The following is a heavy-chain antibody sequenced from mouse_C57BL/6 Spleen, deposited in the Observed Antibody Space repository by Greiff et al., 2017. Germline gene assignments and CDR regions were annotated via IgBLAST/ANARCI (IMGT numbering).Heavy chain of an antibody. J-gene: IGHJ2*01. CDR3: ARSSYYSNYDY. CDR1: GYTFSDYY. V-gene: IGHV5-16*01. Sequence: DVKLVESEGGLVQPGSSMKLSCTASGYTFSDYYMAWVSQVPEKGLEWVANINYDGSSTYYLDSLKSRFIISRDDAKNILYLQMSSLKSEDTATYYCARSSYYSNYDYWGQGTTLTVSS. D-gene: IGHD2-5*01. CDR2: INYDGSST.